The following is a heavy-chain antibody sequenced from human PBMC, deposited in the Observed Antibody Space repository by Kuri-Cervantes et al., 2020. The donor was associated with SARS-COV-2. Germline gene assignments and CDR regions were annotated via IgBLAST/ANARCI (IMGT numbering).Heavy chain of an antibody. D-gene: IGHD2-21*01. CDR3: ARETGDRKMGIDP. CDR2: IRPVFGAP. J-gene: IGHJ5*02. Sequence: SVKVSCKASRGTFNNHIINWLRQAPGQGLEWMGGIRPVFGAPYYAQKFQGRVTIAADESTSTVHMELGSLNSEDTAIYYCARETGDRKMGIDPWGQGTLVTVSS. CDR1: RGTFNNHI. V-gene: IGHV1-69*13.